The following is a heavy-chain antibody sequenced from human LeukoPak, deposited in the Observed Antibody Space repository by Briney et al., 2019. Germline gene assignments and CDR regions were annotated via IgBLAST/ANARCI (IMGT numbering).Heavy chain of an antibody. V-gene: IGHV3-30*03. J-gene: IGHJ4*02. D-gene: IGHD5-24*01. CDR1: GFTLSNYG. CDR3: ARQRWLPLDY. CDR2: ISYDGSNK. Sequence: GSLRLSCAASGFTLSNYGMHWVRQAPGKGLEWVAVISYDGSNKYYADSVKGRFTISRDNSKNTLYLQMNSLRAEDTAVYYCARQRWLPLDYWGQGTLVTVSS.